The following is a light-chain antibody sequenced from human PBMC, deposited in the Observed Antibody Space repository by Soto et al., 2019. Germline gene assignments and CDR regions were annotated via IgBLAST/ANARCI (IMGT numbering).Light chain of an antibody. CDR3: QQYGSSPL. Sequence: EIVLTQSPGTLSLSPGERATLSCRASQSVSSSYLAWYQQKPGQAPRLLIYGASSRATGIPDGFSGSGSGTDFTLTISRLEPEDFAVYYCQQYGSSPLFGQGTKVEI. V-gene: IGKV3-20*01. CDR2: GAS. J-gene: IGKJ1*01. CDR1: QSVSSSY.